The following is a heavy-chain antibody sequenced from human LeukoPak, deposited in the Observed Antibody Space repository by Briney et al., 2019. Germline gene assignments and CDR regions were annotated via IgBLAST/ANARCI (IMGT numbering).Heavy chain of an antibody. D-gene: IGHD2-21*02. CDR1: GGTFSNYP. V-gene: IGHV1-69*05. J-gene: IGHJ4*02. Sequence: GSSVKVSCKASGGTFSNYPISWVRQAPGQGLEWMGRIIPMFGTVNYAQKFQGRVSFTTDYSTYTTYMELSSLTSDDTAVYYCGTCRNCGGDCNSDHWGQGTLVTVSS. CDR2: IIPMFGTV. CDR3: GTCRNCGGDCNSDH.